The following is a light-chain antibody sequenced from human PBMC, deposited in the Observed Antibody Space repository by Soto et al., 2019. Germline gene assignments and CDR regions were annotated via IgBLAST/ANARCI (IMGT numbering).Light chain of an antibody. CDR3: QQYGSSPYT. J-gene: IGKJ2*01. V-gene: IGKV3D-20*01. Sequence: EIVLTQSPGTLSLSPGERATLSCGASQSVSFNYLAWYQQKVGLAPRLLIYDASRRATGTPDRFSGSESGTDFTLTISRLEPEDFAVYVCQQYGSSPYTFGQGTNLEI. CDR2: DAS. CDR1: QSVSFNY.